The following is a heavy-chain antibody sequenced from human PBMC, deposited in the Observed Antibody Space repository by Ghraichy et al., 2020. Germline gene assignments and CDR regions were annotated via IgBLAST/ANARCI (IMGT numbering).Heavy chain of an antibody. CDR2: TFYRSKWFY. V-gene: IGHV6-1*01. CDR3: AREGRKVPGTRDNFDS. J-gene: IGHJ4*02. Sequence: SETLSLTCAISGDSVSSNSAAWSWIRQSPSRGLEWLGRTFYRSKWFYDYAVSVNSRVTINPDTSKNQLSLHLNSVTPEDTAIYYCAREGRKVPGTRDNFDSWGQGTLVTVSS. CDR1: GDSVSSNSAA. D-gene: IGHD6-19*01.